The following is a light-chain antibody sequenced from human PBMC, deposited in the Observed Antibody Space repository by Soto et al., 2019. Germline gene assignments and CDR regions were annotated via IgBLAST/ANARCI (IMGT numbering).Light chain of an antibody. CDR3: QQSDMAAYP. Sequence: DIQMTQSPSSLSASVGDRVTITCRASQSISNYLNWYQQKPGKAPKVLIYGATCLLSGVPSRFSGSGSGTEFTLTISSLQPEDFATYHCQQSDMAAYPFCQGTKLEIK. CDR1: QSISNY. CDR2: GAT. J-gene: IGKJ2*01. V-gene: IGKV1-39*01.